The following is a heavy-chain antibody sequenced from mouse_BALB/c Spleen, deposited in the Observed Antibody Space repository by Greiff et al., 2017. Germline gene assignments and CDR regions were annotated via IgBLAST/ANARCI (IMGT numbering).Heavy chain of an antibody. Sequence: VQLQQSGAELVKPGASVKLSCKASGYTFTSYYMYWVKQRPGQGLEWIGEINPSNGGTNFNEKFKSKATLTVDKSSSTAYMQLSSLTSEDSAVYYCTRNDYGGGFDYWGQGTTLTVSS. D-gene: IGHD2-4*01. J-gene: IGHJ2*01. CDR3: TRNDYGGGFDY. CDR2: INPSNGGT. V-gene: IGHV1S81*02. CDR1: GYTFTSYY.